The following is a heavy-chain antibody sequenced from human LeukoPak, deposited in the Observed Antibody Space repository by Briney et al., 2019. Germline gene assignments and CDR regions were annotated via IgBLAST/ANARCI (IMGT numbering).Heavy chain of an antibody. CDR1: GFTFSSYS. CDR3: ARGVYYYDSSGYPDPGYYGMDV. V-gene: IGHV3-21*01. Sequence: PGGSLRLPCAASGFTFSSYSMNWVRQAPGKGLEWVSSISSSSSYIYYADSVKGRFTISRDNAKNSPYLQMNSLRAEDTAVYYCARGVYYYDSSGYPDPGYYGMDVWGQGTTVTVSS. D-gene: IGHD3-22*01. CDR2: ISSSSSYI. J-gene: IGHJ6*02.